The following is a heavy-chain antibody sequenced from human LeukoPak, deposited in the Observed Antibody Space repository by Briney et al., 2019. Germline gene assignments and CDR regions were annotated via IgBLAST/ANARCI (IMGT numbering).Heavy chain of an antibody. V-gene: IGHV1-2*02. CDR3: ARDRVGSGWPRPFYFEF. D-gene: IGHD6-19*01. CDR2: ISPNTGAT. J-gene: IGHJ4*02. Sequence: ASVKVSCKPSGYTFTGYYLHWVRQAPGQALEWMGWISPNTGATIYAQNFQGRVTLSRDTSISTAYMDLGSLRSDDTAVYYCARDRVGSGWPRPFYFEFWGQGTLVTVSS. CDR1: GYTFTGYY.